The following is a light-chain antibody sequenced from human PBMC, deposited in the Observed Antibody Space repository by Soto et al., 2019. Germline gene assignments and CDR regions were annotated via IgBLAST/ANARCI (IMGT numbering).Light chain of an antibody. V-gene: IGKV3-20*01. CDR2: GAS. CDR3: HQYGSPSRT. J-gene: IGKJ1*01. CDR1: QSVSSD. Sequence: EIVVTQSPGTLSLSPGERATLSCMASQSVSSDLAWYQQKPGQAPRLLIYGASSRATGIPDRFSGSGSGTDFTLTISRLEPEDFALYYGHQYGSPSRTFGQGTKVEIK.